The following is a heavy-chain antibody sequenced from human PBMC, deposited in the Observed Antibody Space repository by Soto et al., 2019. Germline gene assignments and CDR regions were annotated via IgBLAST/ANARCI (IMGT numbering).Heavy chain of an antibody. J-gene: IGHJ6*02. CDR2: INHSGST. CDR3: ARVGRQWLVRGYYYYGMDV. CDR1: GGSISSYY. D-gene: IGHD6-19*01. V-gene: IGHV4-34*01. Sequence: SETLSLTCTVSGGSISSYYWSWIRQPPGKGLEWIGEINHSGSTNYNPSLKSRVTISVDTSKNQFSLKLSSVTAADTAVYYCARVGRQWLVRGYYYYGMDVWGQGTTVTVSS.